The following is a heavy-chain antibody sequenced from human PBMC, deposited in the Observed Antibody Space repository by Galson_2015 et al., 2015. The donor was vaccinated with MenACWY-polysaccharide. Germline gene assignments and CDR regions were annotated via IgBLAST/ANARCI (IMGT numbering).Heavy chain of an antibody. J-gene: IGHJ4*02. CDR3: ARHAAYDILTADY. Sequence: ETLSLTCTVSGGSISSSSYYWGWIRPPPGEGLEWIGSIYYSGSTYYNPSLKSRVTISVDTSKNQFSLKLSSVTAADTAVYYCARHAAYDILTADYWGQGTLVTVSS. V-gene: IGHV4-39*01. D-gene: IGHD3-9*01. CDR2: IYYSGST. CDR1: GGSISSSSYY.